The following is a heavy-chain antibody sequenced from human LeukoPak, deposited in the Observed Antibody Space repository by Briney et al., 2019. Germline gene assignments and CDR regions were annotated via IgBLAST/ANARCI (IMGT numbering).Heavy chain of an antibody. CDR2: IIPILGIA. J-gene: IGHJ4*02. V-gene: IGHV1-69*04. CDR1: GGTFISYA. D-gene: IGHD3-22*01. Sequence: ASVKVSCKASGGTFISYAISWVRQAPGQGLEWMGRIIPILGIANYAQKFQGRVTITADKSTSTAYMELSSLRSEDTAVYYCARVPRYYYDPYYFDYWGQGTLVTVSS. CDR3: ARVPRYYYDPYYFDY.